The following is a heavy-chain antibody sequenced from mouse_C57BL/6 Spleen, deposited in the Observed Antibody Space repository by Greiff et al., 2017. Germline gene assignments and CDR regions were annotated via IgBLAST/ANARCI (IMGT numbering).Heavy chain of an antibody. Sequence: QVQLQQPGAELVKPGASVKMSCKASGYTFTSYWITWVKPRPGQGLEWIGDIYPGSGSTNYNEKFKSKATLTVDTSSSTAYMQLSSLTSEDSAVYYCARGGSSLYAMDYWGQGTSVTVSS. CDR1: GYTFTSYW. J-gene: IGHJ4*01. CDR2: IYPGSGST. D-gene: IGHD1-1*01. V-gene: IGHV1-55*01. CDR3: ARGGSSLYAMDY.